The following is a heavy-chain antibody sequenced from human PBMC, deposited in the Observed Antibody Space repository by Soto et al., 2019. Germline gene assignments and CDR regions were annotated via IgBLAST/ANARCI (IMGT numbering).Heavy chain of an antibody. J-gene: IGHJ6*02. CDR1: GFTFNIYW. V-gene: IGHV3-74*01. CDR3: ARSPTDYYYYYGMDV. CDR2: INSDASST. Sequence: PGGSLRLSCAASGFTFNIYWMHWVRQAPGKGLVWVSRINSDASSTNYADSVKGRFTISRDTSKNQVVLTMTNMDPVDTATYYCARSPTDYYYYYGMDVWGHGTTVTV.